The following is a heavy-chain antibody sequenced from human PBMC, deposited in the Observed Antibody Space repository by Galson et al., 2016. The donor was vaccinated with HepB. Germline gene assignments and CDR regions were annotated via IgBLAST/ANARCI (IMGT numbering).Heavy chain of an antibody. Sequence: ETLSLTCAVSGASIGSDRWWNWVRQSPGKGLEWIGEVYHTGSTNYNPSLKSRVTISVDKSINHVSLTLRSVTAADAAVYYCARGGSRIEASGAFELGGQGTLFTVSS. V-gene: IGHV4-4*02. D-gene: IGHD6-13*01. J-gene: IGHJ4*02. CDR1: GASIGSDRW. CDR3: ARGGSRIEASGAFEL. CDR2: VYHTGST.